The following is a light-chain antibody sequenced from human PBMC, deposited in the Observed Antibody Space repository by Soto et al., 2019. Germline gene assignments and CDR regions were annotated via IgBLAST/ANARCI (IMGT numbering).Light chain of an antibody. Sequence: SSLTQPSSVSGSPGQSITISCPGTSSDVGGYNYVSWYQQHPGKAPKPMLYDVSNRPSGVSNRYSGSKSGNTASLTISGLQAEDEADYYCSSYTSSSTLPYVFGTGTKVTV. CDR2: DVS. V-gene: IGLV2-14*01. CDR3: SSYTSSSTLPYV. CDR1: SSDVGGYNY. J-gene: IGLJ1*01.